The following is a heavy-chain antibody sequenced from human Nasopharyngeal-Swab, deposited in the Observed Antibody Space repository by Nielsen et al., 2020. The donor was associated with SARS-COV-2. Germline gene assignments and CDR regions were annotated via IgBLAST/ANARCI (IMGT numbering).Heavy chain of an antibody. CDR3: ARAARTSSGDAFDI. J-gene: IGHJ3*02. CDR2: IYSRGST. V-gene: IGHV4-59*01. Sequence: SETLSLTCTVSGGSISSYYWSWIRQPPGKKLEWIGYIYSRGSTNYNPSLKSRVTMSVDTSKNQFSLKLSSVTAADTAVYYCARAARTSSGDAFDIWGQGTMVTVSS. D-gene: IGHD3-22*01. CDR1: GGSISSYY.